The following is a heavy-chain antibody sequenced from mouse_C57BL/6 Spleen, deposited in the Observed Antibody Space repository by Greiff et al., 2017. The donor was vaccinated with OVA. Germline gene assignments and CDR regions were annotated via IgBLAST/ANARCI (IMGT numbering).Heavy chain of an antibody. J-gene: IGHJ4*01. Sequence: VQLQQSGAELMKPGASVKLSCKATGYTFTGYWIEWVKQRPGHGLEWIGEILPGSGSTNYYEKFKGKATFTADTSSNTAYMQLSSLTTEDSAIYYCARPPSSYHAMDYWGQGTSVTVSS. V-gene: IGHV1-9*01. CDR3: ARPPSSYHAMDY. CDR2: ILPGSGST. CDR1: GYTFTGYW.